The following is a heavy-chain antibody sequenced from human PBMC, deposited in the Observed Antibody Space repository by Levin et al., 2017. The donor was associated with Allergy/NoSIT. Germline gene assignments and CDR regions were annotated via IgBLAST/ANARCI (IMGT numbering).Heavy chain of an antibody. CDR3: VRDLWGCGNNCKPF. V-gene: IGHV3-7*01. Sequence: GGSLRLSCAASGFTFSNYWMSWVRQAPGKGLEWVGNIRQDGSDKYYADSVKGRFTISRDNTKNSLYLQMNSLRAEDTAVYYCVRDLWGCGNNCKPFWGKGTLVAVSS. CDR1: GFTFSNYW. J-gene: IGHJ4*02. CDR2: IRQDGSDK. D-gene: IGHD1-20*01.